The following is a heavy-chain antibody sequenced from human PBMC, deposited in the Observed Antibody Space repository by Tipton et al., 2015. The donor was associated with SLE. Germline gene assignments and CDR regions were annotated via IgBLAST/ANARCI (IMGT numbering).Heavy chain of an antibody. J-gene: IGHJ4*02. CDR2: IHDSGAT. V-gene: IGHV4-59*06. CDR1: GDSIRSPY. Sequence: LRLSCTVSGDSIRSPYWSWIRQPPGKGLQWIGYIHDSGATFYNPSLRSRSAISVDTSQNQFSLRLTSATAADTAIYYCARHPGASFDFWGQGILVTVSS. CDR3: ARHPGASFDF.